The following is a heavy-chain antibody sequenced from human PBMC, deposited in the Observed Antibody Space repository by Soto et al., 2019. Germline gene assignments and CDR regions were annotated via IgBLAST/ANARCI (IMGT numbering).Heavy chain of an antibody. J-gene: IGHJ5*02. D-gene: IGHD3-3*01. CDR2: IIPIFGTA. CDR1: GGTFSSYA. CDR3: ARVITIFGVVPSNNWFDP. Sequence: ASVKVSCKASGGTFSSYAISWVRQAPGQGLEWMGGIIPIFGTANYAQKFQGRVTITADESTSTAYMELSSLRSEDTAVYYCARVITIFGVVPSNNWFDPRGQGTLVTVSA. V-gene: IGHV1-69*13.